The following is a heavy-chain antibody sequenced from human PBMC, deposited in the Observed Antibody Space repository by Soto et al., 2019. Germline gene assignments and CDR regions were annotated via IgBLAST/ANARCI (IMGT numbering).Heavy chain of an antibody. CDR3: ARGGDLGYCSGGSCYNDY. J-gene: IGHJ4*02. D-gene: IGHD2-15*01. Sequence: SETLSLTCTVSGGSISSGGYYWSWIRQHPGKGLEWIGYIYYSGSTYYNPSLKSRVTISVDTSKNQFSLKLSSVTAADTAVYYCARGGDLGYCSGGSCYNDYWGQGTLVTAPQ. V-gene: IGHV4-31*03. CDR2: IYYSGST. CDR1: GGSISSGGYY.